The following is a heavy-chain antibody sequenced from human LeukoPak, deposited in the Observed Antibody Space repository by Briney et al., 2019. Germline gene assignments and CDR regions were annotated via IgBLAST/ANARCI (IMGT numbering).Heavy chain of an antibody. V-gene: IGHV3-48*04. CDR2: IRSSSNIT. CDR3: ARDRLMVRGVIVYYGMDV. D-gene: IGHD3-10*01. CDR1: GFTFSSYS. J-gene: IGHJ6*02. Sequence: GGSLRLSCAASGFTFSSYSMNWVRQAPGKGLEWVSYIRSSSNITYYADSVEGRFTISRDNTKNSLYLQMNSLRAEDTAVYYCARDRLMVRGVIVYYGMDVWGQGTTVTVSS.